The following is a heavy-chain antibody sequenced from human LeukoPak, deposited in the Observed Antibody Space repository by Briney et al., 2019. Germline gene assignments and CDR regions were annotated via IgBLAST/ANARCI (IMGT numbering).Heavy chain of an antibody. CDR1: GGSISSSNW. Sequence: PSETLSPTCAVSGGSISSSNWWSWVRQPPGKGLEWIGELSHFGSTNYNPSLKSRVIISVDSSKNQFSLKVTSVTAADTAVYYCAAASRGTRGVDGLNSGGQGTTVTVSS. D-gene: IGHD2-2*01. CDR3: AAASRGTRGVDGLNS. J-gene: IGHJ6*02. CDR2: LSHFGST. V-gene: IGHV4-4*02.